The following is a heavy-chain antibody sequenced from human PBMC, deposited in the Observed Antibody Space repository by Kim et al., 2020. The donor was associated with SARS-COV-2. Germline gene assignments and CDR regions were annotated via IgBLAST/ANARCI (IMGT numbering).Heavy chain of an antibody. Sequence: GGSLRLSCAASGFTFSDYYMSWIRQAPGKGLEWVSYISSSGSTIYYADSVKGRFTISRDNAKNSLYLQMNSLRAEDTAVYYCARDFPDLIYGSGSYYYYYYGMDVWGQGTTVTVSS. D-gene: IGHD3-10*01. CDR1: GFTFSDYY. CDR2: ISSSGSTI. CDR3: ARDFPDLIYGSGSYYYYYYGMDV. J-gene: IGHJ6*02. V-gene: IGHV3-11*04.